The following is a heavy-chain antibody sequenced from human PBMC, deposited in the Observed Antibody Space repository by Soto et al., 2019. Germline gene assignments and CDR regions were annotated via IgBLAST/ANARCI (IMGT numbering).Heavy chain of an antibody. CDR3: TRVKVAESRGRHLDS. V-gene: IGHV3-49*03. D-gene: IGHD2-15*01. CDR2: IRGKGYGGTP. CDR1: GFTFGDYA. Sequence: PGGSLRLSCTGSGFTFGDYAMSWFRQAPGKGLEWVAFIRGKGYGGTPQYAASVKGRFTISRDDSKGIAYLQMNSLQTEDTAVYYCTRVKVAESRGRHLDSWGKGTLVTVSS. J-gene: IGHJ4*02.